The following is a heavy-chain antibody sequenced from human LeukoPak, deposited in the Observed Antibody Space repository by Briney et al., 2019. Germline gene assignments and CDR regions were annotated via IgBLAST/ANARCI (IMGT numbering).Heavy chain of an antibody. CDR2: ISGSGVST. Sequence: GGSLRLSCAASGFRFSSYAMSWVRQAPGKGLEWVSAISGSGVSTYYADSVKGRFTVSRDNSKNTLYLQMNSLRAEDTAVYYCAKDLDSLPFSSSWSWGQGTLVTVSS. V-gene: IGHV3-23*01. CDR3: AKDLDSLPFSSSWS. D-gene: IGHD6-13*01. CDR1: GFRFSSYA. J-gene: IGHJ5*02.